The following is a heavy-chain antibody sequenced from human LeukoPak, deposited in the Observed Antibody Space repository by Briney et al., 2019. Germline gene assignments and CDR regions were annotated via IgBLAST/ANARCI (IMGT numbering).Heavy chain of an antibody. J-gene: IGHJ4*02. V-gene: IGHV3-21*01. CDR2: ISSESTYI. D-gene: IGHD3-10*01. Sequence: GGSLRLSCAASGFTFSSYSMNWVRQAPGKGLEWVSSISSESTYIFYADSVKGRFTISRDNAKNSLYLQMNSLRAEDTAVYYCATVRGLMGVGYWGQGTLVTVSS. CDR3: ATVRGLMGVGY. CDR1: GFTFSSYS.